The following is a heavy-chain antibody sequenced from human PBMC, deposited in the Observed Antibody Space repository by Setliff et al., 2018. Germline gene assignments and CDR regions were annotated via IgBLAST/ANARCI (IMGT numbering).Heavy chain of an antibody. CDR3: RLAHCSNNCEEALDY. J-gene: IGHJ4*02. CDR2: INHSGST. Sequence: SETLSLTCAVYGDSFSDYYWSWIRQSPGKGLEWIGEINHSGSTNYNPSLKSRVTMSVDTSKNQFSLKLNSVTAADTAVYYFRLAHCSNNCEEALDYWSQGTLVTVSS. D-gene: IGHD2-2*01. V-gene: IGHV4-34*01. CDR1: GDSFSDYY.